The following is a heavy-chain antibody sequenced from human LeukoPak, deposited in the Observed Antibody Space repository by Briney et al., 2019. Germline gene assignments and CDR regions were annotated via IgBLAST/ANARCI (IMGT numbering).Heavy chain of an antibody. Sequence: GGSLRLSCAASGFTFDDYAMHWVRKAPGKGLEWVSGISWNSGSIGYADSVKGRFTISRDNAKNSLYLQMNSLRAEDTALYYCAKDRRPYYYYDSSGYYDYWGQGTLVTVSS. V-gene: IGHV3-9*01. D-gene: IGHD3-22*01. CDR3: AKDRRPYYYYDSSGYYDY. J-gene: IGHJ4*02. CDR1: GFTFDDYA. CDR2: ISWNSGSI.